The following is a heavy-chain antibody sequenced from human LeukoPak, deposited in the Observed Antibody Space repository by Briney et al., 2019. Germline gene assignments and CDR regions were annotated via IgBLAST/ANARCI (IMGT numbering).Heavy chain of an antibody. V-gene: IGHV1-46*01. J-gene: IGHJ5*02. CDR1: GYTFTSYY. Sequence: ASVKVSCKASGYTFTSYYMHWVRQAPGQGLEWMGIINPSGGSTSYAQKFQGRVTMTRDTSTSTVYMELSSLRSEDTAVYYCARSFHDPVYGGNRVTWFDPWGQGTLVTVSS. CDR3: ARSFHDPVYGGNRVTWFDP. D-gene: IGHD4-23*01. CDR2: INPSGGST.